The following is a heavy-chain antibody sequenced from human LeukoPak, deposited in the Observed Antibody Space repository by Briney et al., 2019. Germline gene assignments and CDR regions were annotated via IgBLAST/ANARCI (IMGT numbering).Heavy chain of an antibody. Sequence: SETLSLTCTVSGGSIGSSSYYWGWIRQPPGKGLEWIGSIYYSGSTYYNPSLKSRVTISVDTSKNQFSLKLSSVTAADTAVYYCARHRQLERRVNYFDYWGQGTLVTVSS. V-gene: IGHV4-39*01. D-gene: IGHD1-1*01. CDR1: GGSIGSSSYY. J-gene: IGHJ4*02. CDR3: ARHRQLERRVNYFDY. CDR2: IYYSGST.